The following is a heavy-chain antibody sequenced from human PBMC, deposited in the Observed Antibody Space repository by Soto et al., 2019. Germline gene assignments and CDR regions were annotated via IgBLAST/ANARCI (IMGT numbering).Heavy chain of an antibody. V-gene: IGHV3-7*01. J-gene: IGHJ4*02. CDR3: ARVAVAGTLDY. Sequence: EVQLVESGGGLVQPGGSLRLSCAASGFTFSSYWMSWVRQAPGKGLEWVANIKQDGSEKYYVDSVKGRLTISRDNAKNSLYLQMNSLRAEDTAVYYCARVAVAGTLDYWGQGTLVTVSS. D-gene: IGHD6-19*01. CDR1: GFTFSSYW. CDR2: IKQDGSEK.